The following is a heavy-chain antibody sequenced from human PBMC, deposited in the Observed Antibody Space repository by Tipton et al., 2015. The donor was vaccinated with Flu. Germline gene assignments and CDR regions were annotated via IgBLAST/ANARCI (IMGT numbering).Heavy chain of an antibody. CDR1: GGSLSGHH. J-gene: IGHJ3*02. CDR3: ARDSPQYGPGVAFDI. V-gene: IGHV4-34*01. CDR2: INHSGNT. D-gene: IGHD1-14*01. Sequence: TLSLTCAVYGGSLSGHHWSWIRQAPGKGLEWIGEINHSGNTNYNPSLKSRVTMSVDTYKSQFSLRLSSVTAADTAVYYCARDSPQYGPGVAFDIWGQGTMVTVSS.